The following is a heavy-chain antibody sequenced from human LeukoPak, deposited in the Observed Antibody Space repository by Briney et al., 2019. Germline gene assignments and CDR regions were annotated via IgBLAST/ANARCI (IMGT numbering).Heavy chain of an antibody. CDR1: GFTFGDYA. J-gene: IGHJ4*02. Sequence: GGSLRLSCAASGFTFGDYAMHWVRQAPGKGLEWVSLISGDGGNTYYADSVKGRFTISRDDSRNTLYLQMNSLRPEDTALYYCAKDLQHLVRTLSFDYWGQGTLVTVSS. CDR3: AKDLQHLVRTLSFDY. D-gene: IGHD6-13*01. V-gene: IGHV3-43*02. CDR2: ISGDGGNT.